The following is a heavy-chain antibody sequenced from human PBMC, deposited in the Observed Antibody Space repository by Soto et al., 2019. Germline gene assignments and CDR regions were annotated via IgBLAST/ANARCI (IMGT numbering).Heavy chain of an antibody. V-gene: IGHV4-61*01. J-gene: IGHJ5*02. D-gene: IGHD3-16*01. CDR3: ARDAVGAVDP. Sequence: QVQLQESGPGLVKPSETLSLTCTVSGGSVRSGSYYWSWIRQPPGKGLEWIGYIYYSGSTNYNPSLKSRVTISVDTSKNQLSLKLSSVTAADTAVYYCARDAVGAVDPWGQGTLVTVSS. CDR2: IYYSGST. CDR1: GGSVRSGSYY.